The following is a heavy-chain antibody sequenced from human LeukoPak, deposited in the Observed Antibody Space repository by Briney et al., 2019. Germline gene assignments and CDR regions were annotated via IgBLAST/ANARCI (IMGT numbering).Heavy chain of an antibody. CDR2: IYYSGST. V-gene: IGHV4-59*08. J-gene: IGHJ4*02. CDR3: ARSVEMATIDY. D-gene: IGHD5-24*01. Sequence: PSETLSLTCTVSGGSISSYYWSWIRQPPGKGLEWIEYIYYSGSTNYNPSLKSRVTISVDTSKNQFSLKLSSVTAADTAVYYCARSVEMATIDYWGQGTLVTVSS. CDR1: GGSISSYY.